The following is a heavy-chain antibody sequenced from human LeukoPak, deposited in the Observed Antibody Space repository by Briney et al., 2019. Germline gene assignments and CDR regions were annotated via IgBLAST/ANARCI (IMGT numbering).Heavy chain of an antibody. V-gene: IGHV1-18*01. CDR1: GYTFTSYG. D-gene: IGHD3-22*01. CDR3: ARESPYYYDSSGYGP. CDR2: ISAYNGNT. Sequence: GASVKVSCTASGYTFTSYGISWVRQAPGQGLEWMGWISAYNGNTNYAQKLQGRVTMTTDASTSTAYMELRSLRSDDTAVYYCARESPYYYDSSGYGPWGQGTLVTVSS. J-gene: IGHJ5*02.